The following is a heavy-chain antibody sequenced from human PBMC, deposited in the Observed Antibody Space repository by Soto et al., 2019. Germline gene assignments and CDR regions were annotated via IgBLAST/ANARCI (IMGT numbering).Heavy chain of an antibody. CDR1: GYTFTSYA. CDR2: INAGNGNT. D-gene: IGHD3-10*01. Sequence: QVQLVQSGAEVKKPGASVKVSCKASGYTFTSYAMHWVRQAPGQRHVWMGWINAGNGNTKYSQKFQGRVTITRDTSASTAYMELSSLRSEDTAVYYCASSYYGSGNPKDYYYGMDVWGQGTTVTVSS. J-gene: IGHJ6*02. V-gene: IGHV1-3*01. CDR3: ASSYYGSGNPKDYYYGMDV.